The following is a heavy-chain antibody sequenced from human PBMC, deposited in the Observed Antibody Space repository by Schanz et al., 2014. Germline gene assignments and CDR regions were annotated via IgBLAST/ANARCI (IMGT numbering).Heavy chain of an antibody. Sequence: QIQLVQSGPEVKKPGATVKVSCKASGYIFINSGISWVRQAPGQGLEWMGWINTGSGDTKYSQNFQGRVTITRDTTASTAYMELSSLRSDDTAVYYCAKAEYDILTDSYSRLDPWGEGTLVTVSS. CDR1: GYIFINSG. J-gene: IGHJ5*02. D-gene: IGHD3-9*01. CDR3: AKAEYDILTDSYSRLDP. CDR2: INTGSGDT. V-gene: IGHV1-18*01.